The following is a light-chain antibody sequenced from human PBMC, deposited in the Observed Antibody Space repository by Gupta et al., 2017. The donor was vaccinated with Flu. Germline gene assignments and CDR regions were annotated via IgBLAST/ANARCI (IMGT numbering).Light chain of an antibody. J-gene: IGLJ1*01. CDR2: GNN. V-gene: IGLV1-44*01. CDR1: CPNSGMNT. CDR3: AAWEDCLNGHYV. Sequence: VIVPCSGSCPNSGMNTGNWYHQFPGMAPKLLIYGNNQRPSGVPDRFSGSKSGTSASLAINGLQAVDEADYYCAAWEDCLNGHYVFGTGTEVTVL.